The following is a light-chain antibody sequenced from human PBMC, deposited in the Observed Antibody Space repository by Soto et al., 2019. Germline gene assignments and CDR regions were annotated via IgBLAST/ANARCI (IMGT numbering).Light chain of an antibody. CDR2: AAS. CDR3: QQYGSSSYT. V-gene: IGKV3-20*01. J-gene: IGKJ2*01. CDR1: QSISSSY. Sequence: EIVLTQSPGTLSLSPGERATLSCRASQSISSSYLAWYQQKPAQAPRLLIYAASSRATGIPDRFGGSGSGTDFTLTISRLEPEDLAVYYCQQYGSSSYTFGQGTQLEIK.